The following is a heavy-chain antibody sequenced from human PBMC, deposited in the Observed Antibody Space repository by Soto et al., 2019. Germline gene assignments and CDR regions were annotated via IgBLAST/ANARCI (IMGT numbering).Heavy chain of an antibody. CDR1: GGSISSGDYY. J-gene: IGHJ6*02. D-gene: IGHD3-3*01. V-gene: IGHV4-30-4*01. Sequence: QVQLQESGPGLVKPSQTLSLTCTVSGGSISSGDYYWSWIRQPPGKGLEWIGYIYYSGSTYYNPSLKSRVTISVDTSKNQFSLKLSSVTAADTAVYYCARAPSSVYDFWSGYYPADTSGMDVWGQGTTVTVSS. CDR3: ARAPSSVYDFWSGYYPADTSGMDV. CDR2: IYYSGST.